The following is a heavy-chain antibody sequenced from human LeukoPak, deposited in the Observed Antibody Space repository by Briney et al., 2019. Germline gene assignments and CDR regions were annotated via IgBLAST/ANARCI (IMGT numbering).Heavy chain of an antibody. D-gene: IGHD2-15*01. J-gene: IGHJ4*02. V-gene: IGHV3-21*01. Sequence: GGSLRLSCAASGFTFSSYSMNWVREAPGKGLEGGSSISSSSSYIYYADSVKGRFTISRDNAKNSLYLQMNSLRAEDTAVYYCARQVVVAASDYWGQGTLVTVSS. CDR1: GFTFSSYS. CDR2: ISSSSSYI. CDR3: ARQVVVAASDY.